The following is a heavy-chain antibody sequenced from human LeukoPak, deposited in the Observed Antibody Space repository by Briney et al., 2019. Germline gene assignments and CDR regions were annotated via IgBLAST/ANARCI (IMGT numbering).Heavy chain of an antibody. CDR1: GYTFTSYD. Sequence: ASVKVSCKASGYTFTSYDINWVRQATGQGLEWMGWMNPNSGNTGYAQKFQGRVTMTRNTSISTAYMELSSLRSKDTAVYYCARSMRPLWFGELYNYYYMDVWGKGTTVTISS. CDR2: MNPNSGNT. D-gene: IGHD3-10*01. CDR3: ARSMRPLWFGELYNYYYMDV. V-gene: IGHV1-8*01. J-gene: IGHJ6*03.